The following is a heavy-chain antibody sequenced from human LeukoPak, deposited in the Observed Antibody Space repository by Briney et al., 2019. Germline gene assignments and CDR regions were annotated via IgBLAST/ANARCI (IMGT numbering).Heavy chain of an antibody. CDR2: IYHSGST. CDR3: ARHLGSGSYFLYYFDY. V-gene: IGHV4-38-2*02. J-gene: IGHJ4*02. D-gene: IGHD3-10*01. Sequence: SETLSLTCTVSGYSISSGYYWGWIRQPPGKGLEWIGSIYHSGSTYYNPSLKSRVTISVDTSKNQFSLKLSSVTAADTAVYYCARHLGSGSYFLYYFDYWGQGTLVTVSS. CDR1: GYSISSGYY.